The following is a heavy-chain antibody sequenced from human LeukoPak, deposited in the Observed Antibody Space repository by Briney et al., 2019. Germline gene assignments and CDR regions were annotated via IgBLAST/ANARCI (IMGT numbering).Heavy chain of an antibody. V-gene: IGHV3-30*03. CDR3: ARGGQSKYDSSGYLNYFDY. CDR1: GFTFSTYG. J-gene: IGHJ4*02. Sequence: PGRSLRLSCAASGFTFSTYGMHWVRQAPGKGLEWVAVISYDGSNKFYADSVKGRFTISRDNSKNTLYLQMNSLRAEDMAVYYCARGGQSKYDSSGYLNYFDYWGQGTLVTVSS. CDR2: ISYDGSNK. D-gene: IGHD3-22*01.